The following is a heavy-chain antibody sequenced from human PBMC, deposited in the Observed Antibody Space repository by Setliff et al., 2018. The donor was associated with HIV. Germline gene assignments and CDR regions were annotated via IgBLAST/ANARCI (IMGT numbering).Heavy chain of an antibody. CDR1: GYSISSGYY. CDR2: IYHSGNT. D-gene: IGHD2-21*02. J-gene: IGHJ3*02. Sequence: SETLSLTCTVSGYSISSGYYWAWIRQSPGKGLEWIGNIYHSGNTYSNPSLKSRVAIFVDTSKNQFSLRLNSVTATDAAMYYCSRSGIGYGGDSNTFDIWGQGTLVTVSS. CDR3: SRSGIGYGGDSNTFDI. V-gene: IGHV4-38-2*02.